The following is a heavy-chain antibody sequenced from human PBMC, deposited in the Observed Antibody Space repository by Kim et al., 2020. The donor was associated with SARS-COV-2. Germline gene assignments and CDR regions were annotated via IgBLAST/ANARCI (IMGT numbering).Heavy chain of an antibody. D-gene: IGHD4-4*01. J-gene: IGHJ4*02. CDR3: ARDMDPTVYDY. V-gene: IGHV1-3*01. Sequence: YSQKFQGRVPITRDTAANTAYMELRRLTTKDTAIYYCARDMDPTVYDYWGQGTLVTVSS.